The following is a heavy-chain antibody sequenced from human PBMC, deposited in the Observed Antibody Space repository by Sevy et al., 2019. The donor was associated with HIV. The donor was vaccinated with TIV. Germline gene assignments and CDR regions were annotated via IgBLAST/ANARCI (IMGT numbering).Heavy chain of an antibody. CDR1: GITFSKYS. V-gene: IGHV3-23*01. CDR3: AREGCTKPHDY. J-gene: IGHJ4*02. Sequence: GGSLRLSCAASGITFSKYSMSWVRHPPGKGLEWVSTLSFGCGEINYADSVKGRFTISRDNSKSSVYLQMNNLRPEDTAVYYCAREGCTKPHDYWGQGTLVTVSS. CDR2: LSFGCGEI. D-gene: IGHD2-8*01.